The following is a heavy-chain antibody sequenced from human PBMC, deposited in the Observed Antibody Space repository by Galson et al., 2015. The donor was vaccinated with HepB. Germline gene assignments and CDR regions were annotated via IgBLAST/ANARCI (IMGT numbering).Heavy chain of an antibody. CDR1: GFTFSNYG. V-gene: IGHV3-30*18. CDR2: ISYDGSNK. J-gene: IGHJ4*02. D-gene: IGHD6-19*01. Sequence: SLRLSCAASGFTFSNYGMHWVRQAPGKGLEGVAVISYDGSNKYYADSVKGRFTISRDNSKNTLYLQMNSLRAGDTALYYCSKDPYLYSALAGTMAGFDYWGQGTLVTVSS. CDR3: SKDPYLYSALAGTMAGFDY.